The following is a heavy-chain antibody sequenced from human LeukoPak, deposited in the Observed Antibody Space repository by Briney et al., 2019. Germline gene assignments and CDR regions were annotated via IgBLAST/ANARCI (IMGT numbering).Heavy chain of an antibody. CDR2: ISASGGNT. Sequence: GSLRLSCAASGFTFSSYAMSWVRQAPGKGLEWVSTISASGGNTYYADSVKGRFTISRDNAKNSLYLQMNSLRAEDTAVYYCASRWLQLVYWGQGTLVTVSS. J-gene: IGHJ4*02. CDR1: GFTFSSYA. V-gene: IGHV3-23*01. CDR3: ASRWLQLVY. D-gene: IGHD5-24*01.